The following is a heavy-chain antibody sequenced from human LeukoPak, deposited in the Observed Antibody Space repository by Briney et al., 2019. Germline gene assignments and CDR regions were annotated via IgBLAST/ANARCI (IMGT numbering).Heavy chain of an antibody. Sequence: GGSLRLSCAASGFTFSGYEMNWVRQAPGKGLEWVSFISSGAHNISYADSVKGRFTISRDNAKNSLYLQMNSLRAEDTAVYYCARVEGFGFDPWGQGTLVTVSS. CDR1: GFTFSGYE. V-gene: IGHV3-48*03. CDR2: ISSGAHNI. J-gene: IGHJ5*02. CDR3: ARVEGFGFDP.